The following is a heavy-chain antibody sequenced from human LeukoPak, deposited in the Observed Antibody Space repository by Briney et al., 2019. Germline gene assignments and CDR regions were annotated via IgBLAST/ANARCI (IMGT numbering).Heavy chain of an antibody. CDR3: ARDPPWGVTTPIV. CDR1: GGSVSSDSYY. D-gene: IGHD4-17*01. V-gene: IGHV4-61*01. CDR2: IYYTGST. J-gene: IGHJ3*01. Sequence: SETLSLTCTVSGGSVSSDSYYWTWIRQPPGKGLEWIGYIYYTGSTNYNPSLESRVTISVDTSKNQFSLKLSSVTAADTAVYYCARDPPWGVTTPIVWGQGTMVTVSS.